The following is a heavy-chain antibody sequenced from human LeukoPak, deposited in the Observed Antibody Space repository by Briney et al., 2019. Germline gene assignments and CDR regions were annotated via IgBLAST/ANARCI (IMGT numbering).Heavy chain of an antibody. CDR2: INHSGST. CDR3: ARDGSGWYGAKDY. V-gene: IGHV4-34*01. Sequence: SETLSLTCAVYGGSFSGYYWSWIRQPPGKGLDWIGEINHSGSTNYNPSLKSRVTISVDTSKNQFSLKLSSVTAADTAVYYCARDGSGWYGAKDYWGQGTLVTVSS. CDR1: GGSFSGYY. J-gene: IGHJ4*02. D-gene: IGHD6-19*01.